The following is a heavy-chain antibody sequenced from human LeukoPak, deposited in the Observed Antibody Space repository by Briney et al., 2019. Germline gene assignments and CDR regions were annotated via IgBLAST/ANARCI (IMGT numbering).Heavy chain of an antibody. CDR1: GYSISSGYY. CDR2: VYHSGST. V-gene: IGHV4-38-2*02. CDR3: SGVPYSGAYYVDS. J-gene: IGHJ4*02. D-gene: IGHD1-26*01. Sequence: KPSETLSLTCTVSGYSISSGYYWGWIRQPPGNGLEWIGSVYHSGSTYYNPSLSSRVTISVDTSKNQFSLKLSSVTAADTAVYFCSGVPYSGAYYVDSWGQGTLVTVSS.